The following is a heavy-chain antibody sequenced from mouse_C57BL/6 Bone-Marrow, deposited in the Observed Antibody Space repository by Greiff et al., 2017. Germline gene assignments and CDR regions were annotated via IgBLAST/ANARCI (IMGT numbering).Heavy chain of an antibody. CDR2: IYPGGGYT. D-gene: IGHD1-1*01. J-gene: IGHJ4*01. V-gene: IGHV1-63*01. Sequence: VQLQESGAELVRPGTSVKMSCKASGYTFTNYWIGWAKQRPGHGLEWIGDIYPGGGYTNYNEKFKGKATLTADKSSSTAYMQFSSLTSEASAIYYCARDGNHGAMDYWGQGTSVTVSS. CDR1: GYTFTNYW. CDR3: ARDGNHGAMDY.